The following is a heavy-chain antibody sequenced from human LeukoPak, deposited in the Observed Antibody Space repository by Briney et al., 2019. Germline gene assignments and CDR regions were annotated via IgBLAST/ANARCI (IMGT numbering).Heavy chain of an antibody. CDR1: GLSIRNFW. V-gene: IGHV3-7*01. Sequence: GGSLRLSCAASGLSIRNFWMHWVRQAPGKGLEWVAIIDKDGNEIKYVDSVKGRFTLSRDNAKNSVYLQMNGLTTEDTALYYCVTDGDKWNDFEYWGQGTLVTVSS. CDR3: VTDGDKWNDFEY. CDR2: IDKDGNEI. D-gene: IGHD1-1*01. J-gene: IGHJ4*02.